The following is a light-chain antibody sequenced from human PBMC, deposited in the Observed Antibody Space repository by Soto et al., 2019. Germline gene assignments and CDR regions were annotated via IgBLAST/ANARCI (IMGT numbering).Light chain of an antibody. CDR2: SNN. V-gene: IGLV1-44*01. J-gene: IGLJ2*01. CDR3: AAWDDSLNGHVV. CDR1: SSNIGSNT. Sequence: QSVLTQPPSASGTPGQRVTISCSGSSSNIGSNTVNWYQQRPGTAPKLLIYSNNQRPSGVPDRFSGTKSGTSASLAISGLKSEDEADYYCAAWDDSLNGHVVFGGGTKLTVL.